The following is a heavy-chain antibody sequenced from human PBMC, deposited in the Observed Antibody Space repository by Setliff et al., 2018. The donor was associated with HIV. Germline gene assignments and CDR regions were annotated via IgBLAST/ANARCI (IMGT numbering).Heavy chain of an antibody. CDR1: GFTFSNAW. CDR3: ARTIAARPYYYGMDV. CDR2: IKIKIDGGTT. J-gene: IGHJ6*02. Sequence: PGGSLRLSCAASGFTFSNAWMSWVRQAPGKGLEWVGRIKIKIDGGTTDYAAPVKGRFTISRDNSKNTLYLQMGSLRAEDMAVYYCARTIAARPYYYGMDVWGQGTTVTVSS. V-gene: IGHV3-15*01. D-gene: IGHD6-6*01.